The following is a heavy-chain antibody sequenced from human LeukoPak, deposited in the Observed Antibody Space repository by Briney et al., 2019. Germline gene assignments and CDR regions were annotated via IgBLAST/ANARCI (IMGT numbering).Heavy chain of an antibody. CDR1: GFTFSSYA. CDR3: AKGGYYDILTGYYPLDY. CDR2: ISGSGGST. Sequence: GGSLRPSCAASGFTFSSYAISWVRQAPGKGLEWVSAISGSGGSTYYADSVKGRFTISRDNSKNTLYLQMNSLRAEDTAVYYCAKGGYYDILTGYYPLDYWGQGTLVTVSS. J-gene: IGHJ4*02. D-gene: IGHD3-9*01. V-gene: IGHV3-23*01.